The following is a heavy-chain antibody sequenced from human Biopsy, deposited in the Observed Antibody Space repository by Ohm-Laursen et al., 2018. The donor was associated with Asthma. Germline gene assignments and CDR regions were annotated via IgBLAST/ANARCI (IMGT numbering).Heavy chain of an antibody. J-gene: IGHJ4*02. D-gene: IGHD2-2*01. CDR2: INSVFGTT. CDR3: ARKAGSCISRTCYSLDF. V-gene: IGHV1-69*13. CDR1: GGTFNTYV. Sequence: SAKVSCKSLGGTFNTYVIGWGRPAPGQGLECMGGINSVFGTTTYPQKFQDRVTITADDSPSTVYMELSSLRSEDTAVYYCARKAGSCISRTCYSLDFWGQGTLVTVSS.